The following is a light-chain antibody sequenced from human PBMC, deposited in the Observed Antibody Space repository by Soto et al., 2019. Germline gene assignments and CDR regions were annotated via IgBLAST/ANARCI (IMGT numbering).Light chain of an antibody. J-gene: IGLJ1*01. CDR1: SSDVGGYNY. Sequence: QSALPQPASVSASPGQSITISCTGTSSDVGGYNYVSWYQQHPGKAPKLMIYDVSHRPSGISHRFSGSKSGNTASLNISGLQAEDEAEYYCNSYTSSRTWVFGIGTKVTVL. V-gene: IGLV2-14*03. CDR2: DVS. CDR3: NSYTSSRTWV.